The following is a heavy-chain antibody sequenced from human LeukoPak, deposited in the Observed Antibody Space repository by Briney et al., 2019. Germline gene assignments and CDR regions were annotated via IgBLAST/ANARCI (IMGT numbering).Heavy chain of an antibody. V-gene: IGHV3-73*01. CDR1: GFTFSGSA. J-gene: IGHJ6*02. CDR2: IRSKANSYAT. D-gene: IGHD1-26*01. Sequence: GGSLRLSCAASGFTFSGSAMHWVRQASGKGLEWVGRIRSKANSYATAYAASVKGRFTISRDDSKNTAYLQMNSLKTEDTAVYYCRERRVDYYYGMDVWGQGTTVTVSS. CDR3: RERRVDYYYGMDV.